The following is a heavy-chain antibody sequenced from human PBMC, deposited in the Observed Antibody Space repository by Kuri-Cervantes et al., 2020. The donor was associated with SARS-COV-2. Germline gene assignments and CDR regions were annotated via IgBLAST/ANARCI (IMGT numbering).Heavy chain of an antibody. D-gene: IGHD2-2*01. J-gene: IGHJ4*02. V-gene: IGHV3-21*01. Sequence: GGSLRLSCAASGFTFSSYSMNWVRQAPGKGLEWVSSISSSSSYIYYADSVKGRFTISRDNAKNSLYLQMNSLRAEDTAEYYCARGVVPAALFDYWGQGTLVTVSS. CDR1: GFTFSSYS. CDR3: ARGVVPAALFDY. CDR2: ISSSSSYI.